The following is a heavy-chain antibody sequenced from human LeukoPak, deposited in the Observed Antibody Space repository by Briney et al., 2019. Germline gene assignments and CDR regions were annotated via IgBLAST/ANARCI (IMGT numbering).Heavy chain of an antibody. Sequence: PGGSLRLSCAASGLTFSSYGMHWVRQPPGKGLGWVAFIWFDGTKKYYAASVKGRFTISRDNSKKTLYLQMNSLRAEDTAVYYCAKVRQYSDRSGYTLDNWGHGTLVTVSS. J-gene: IGHJ4*01. CDR2: IWFDGTKK. CDR3: AKVRQYSDRSGYTLDN. D-gene: IGHD3-22*01. V-gene: IGHV3-30*02. CDR1: GLTFSSYG.